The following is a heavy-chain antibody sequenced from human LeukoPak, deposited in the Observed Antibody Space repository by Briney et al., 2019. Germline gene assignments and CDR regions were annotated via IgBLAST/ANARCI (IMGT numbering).Heavy chain of an antibody. CDR3: ARLGYSSKGHDY. Sequence: SSETLSLTCTVSGGSISSGDYYWSWIRQPPGKGLEWIGYIYYSGSTYYNPSLKSRVTISVDTSKNQFSLKLSSVTAADTAVYYCARLGYSSKGHDYWGQGTLVTVSS. D-gene: IGHD6-13*01. J-gene: IGHJ4*02. CDR1: GGSISSGDYY. V-gene: IGHV4-30-4*08. CDR2: IYYSGST.